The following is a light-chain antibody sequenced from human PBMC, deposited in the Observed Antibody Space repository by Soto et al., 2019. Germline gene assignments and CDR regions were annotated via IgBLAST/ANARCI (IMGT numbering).Light chain of an antibody. V-gene: IGKV3-11*01. J-gene: IGKJ5*01. Sequence: EIVMTQSPTILSVSPGERATRACRASQSVSSYLAWYQQKPGQAPRLLIYDASNRATGIPARFSGSGSGTDFTLTISSLEPEDFAVYYCQQRSNWPPITFGQGTRLEIK. CDR1: QSVSSY. CDR2: DAS. CDR3: QQRSNWPPIT.